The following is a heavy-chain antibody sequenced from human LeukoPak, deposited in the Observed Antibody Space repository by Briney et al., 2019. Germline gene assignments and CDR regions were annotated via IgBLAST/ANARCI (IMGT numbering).Heavy chain of an antibody. J-gene: IGHJ4*02. V-gene: IGHV3-23*01. Sequence: GGSLRLSCAASGFTFSSYIMSWVSQAPGKGLEWVSSITASGGSTYYADSVRGRFTISRDNSKNTLYVQLNSLRGEDTAVYYCAKGNNSRATSFDYWGQGTLVTVSS. D-gene: IGHD2/OR15-2a*01. CDR1: GFTFSSYI. CDR3: AKGNNSRATSFDY. CDR2: ITASGGST.